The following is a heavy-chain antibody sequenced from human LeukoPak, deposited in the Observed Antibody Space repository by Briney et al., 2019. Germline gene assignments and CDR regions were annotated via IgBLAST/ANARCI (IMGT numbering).Heavy chain of an antibody. V-gene: IGHV4-38-2*02. CDR3: ARDGPYRHYYGSGSYNHFDY. CDR2: IYHSGST. Sequence: SETLSLTCAVSGYSISSGYYWGWIRQPPGKGLEWIGSIYHSGSTYYNPSLKSRVTISVGTSKNQFSLKLSSVTAADTAVYYCARDGPYRHYYGSGSYNHFDYWGQGTLVTVSS. CDR1: GYSISSGYY. D-gene: IGHD3-10*01. J-gene: IGHJ4*02.